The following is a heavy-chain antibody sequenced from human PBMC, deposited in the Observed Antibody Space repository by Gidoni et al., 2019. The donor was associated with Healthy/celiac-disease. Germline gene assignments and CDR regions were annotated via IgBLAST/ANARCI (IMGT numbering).Heavy chain of an antibody. V-gene: IGHV4-61*02. CDR3: ARGAPYYGDGLNAVDI. J-gene: IGHJ3*02. Sequence: QVQLQESGPGLVKPSQTLYLTCTVSGGSISSGSYYWSWIRQPAGKRLEWIGRVYTSGSTNYHPSLKSRDTISVDTSKNHFSLKLSSVTAADTAVYYCARGAPYYGDGLNAVDIWGQGTMVTVSS. CDR2: VYTSGST. CDR1: GGSISSGSYY. D-gene: IGHD4-17*01.